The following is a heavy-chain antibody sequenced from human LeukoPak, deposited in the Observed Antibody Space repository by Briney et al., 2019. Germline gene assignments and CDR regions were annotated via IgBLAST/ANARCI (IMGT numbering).Heavy chain of an antibody. CDR3: TRQSSGWYYYYMDV. Sequence: GGSLRLSCAAWGFTFSGSAMHGVRQASGKGLEGVGRIRSKANSYATAYAASVKGRFTISRDDSKNTAYLQMNSLKTEDTAVYYCTRQSSGWYYYYMDVWGKGTTVTVSS. D-gene: IGHD6-19*01. J-gene: IGHJ6*03. CDR2: IRSKANSYAT. V-gene: IGHV3-73*01. CDR1: GFTFSGSA.